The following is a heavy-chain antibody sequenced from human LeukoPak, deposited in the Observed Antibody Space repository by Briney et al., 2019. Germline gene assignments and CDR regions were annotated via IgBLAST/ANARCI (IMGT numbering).Heavy chain of an antibody. CDR3: TKKRTTSVTDWFDP. V-gene: IGHV3-23*01. CDR2: ISGIGTTT. J-gene: IGHJ5*02. Sequence: PGGSLRLSCTASGFTFSSYAMTWVRQARGMGLECVSVISGIGTTTYYADSVKGRFTISRDNSKNTLFLQMNSLRVEDTATYYCTKKRTTSVTDWFDPWGQGTLVTVSS. CDR1: GFTFSSYA. D-gene: IGHD4-17*01.